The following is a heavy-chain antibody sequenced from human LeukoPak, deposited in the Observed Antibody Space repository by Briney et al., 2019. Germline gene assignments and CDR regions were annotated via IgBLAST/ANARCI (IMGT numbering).Heavy chain of an antibody. Sequence: PGGSLRLSCAASGLTFSSYAMTWVRQAPGKGLEWVSAISGSGGSTYYADSVKGRFTISRDNSKNTLYLQMNSLRAEDTAVYYCYIPYYDTSAYKGYWGQGTLVTVSS. CDR3: YIPYYDTSAYKGY. CDR2: ISGSGGST. CDR1: GLTFSSYA. D-gene: IGHD3-22*01. V-gene: IGHV3-23*01. J-gene: IGHJ4*02.